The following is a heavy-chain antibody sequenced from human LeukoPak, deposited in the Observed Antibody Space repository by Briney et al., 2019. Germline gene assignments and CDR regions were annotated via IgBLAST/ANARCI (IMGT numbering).Heavy chain of an antibody. CDR1: WGSISSHY. Sequence: PSETLSLTCTVSWGSISSHYWTWIRQPPGKGLEWIGYIYNTGSTNYNPSLKSRVTISLDTSKNQFSLKLTSVTAADTAIYFCARDDYGVFDAFDVWGQGTVVTVSS. J-gene: IGHJ3*01. D-gene: IGHD4-17*01. CDR3: ARDDYGVFDAFDV. CDR2: IYNTGST. V-gene: IGHV4-59*08.